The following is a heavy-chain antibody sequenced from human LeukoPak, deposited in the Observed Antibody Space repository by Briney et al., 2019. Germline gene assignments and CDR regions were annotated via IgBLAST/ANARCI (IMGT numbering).Heavy chain of an antibody. CDR3: ATDFNKGFDP. CDR1: GFTFSNYN. J-gene: IGHJ5*02. Sequence: PGGSLRLSCAASGFTFSNYNMNWVRQARGKGLEWVSYISSRSGIIYYVDSVKGRFTISRDNAKNSLYLQMDSLRVEDTAVYYCATDFNKGFDPWGQGTLVTVSS. D-gene: IGHD1/OR15-1a*01. V-gene: IGHV3-48*04. CDR2: ISSRSGII.